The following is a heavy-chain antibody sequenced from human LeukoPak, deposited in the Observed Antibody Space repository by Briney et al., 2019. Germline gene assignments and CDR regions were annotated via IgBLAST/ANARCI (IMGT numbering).Heavy chain of an antibody. CDR3: ARDGGDGYNLLDY. V-gene: IGHV3-21*01. J-gene: IGHJ4*02. CDR1: GFTFSSYS. D-gene: IGHD5-24*01. Sequence: GGSLRLSCAASGFTFSSYSMNWVRQAPGKGLEWVSSISSSSSYIYYADSVKGRFTISRDNAENSLYLQMNSLRAEDTAVYYCARDGGDGYNLLDYWGQGTLVTVSS. CDR2: ISSSSSYI.